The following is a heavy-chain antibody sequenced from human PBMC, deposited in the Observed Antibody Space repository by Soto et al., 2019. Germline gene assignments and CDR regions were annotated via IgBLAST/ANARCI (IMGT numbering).Heavy chain of an antibody. CDR3: ARDANYGLYYFDH. Sequence: QLHLQESGPGLVKPSETLSLTCAVSGYFLSNGYYWDWIRQPPGKGLEWIGSIYATGSTFYNPSLKGRVTISIDTSKNHFSLKLTSVTAADTAVYYCARDANYGLYYFDHWGQGTLVTVSS. V-gene: IGHV4-38-2*02. J-gene: IGHJ4*02. CDR2: IYATGST. CDR1: GYFLSNGYY. D-gene: IGHD3-10*01.